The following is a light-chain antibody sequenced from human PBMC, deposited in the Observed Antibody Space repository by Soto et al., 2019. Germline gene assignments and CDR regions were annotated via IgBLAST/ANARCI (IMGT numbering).Light chain of an antibody. J-gene: IGLJ3*02. CDR3: GTWDSSLSAGV. CDR1: SSNIGNNY. CDR2: DNN. V-gene: IGLV1-51*01. Sequence: QSVLTQPPSMSAAPGQKVTISCSGSSSNIGNNYVSWYQQFPETAPKLLIYDNNKRPSGIPDRFSGSKSGTSATLGITGLQTGDEADYYCGTWDSSLSAGVFGGGTKLTVL.